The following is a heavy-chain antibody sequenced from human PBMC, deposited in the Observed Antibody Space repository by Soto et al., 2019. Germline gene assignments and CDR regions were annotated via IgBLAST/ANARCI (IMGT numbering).Heavy chain of an antibody. Sequence: GGPQRHRSSASGLNSRNRSVSRVPQDSGKGLEWVSGFRSGGDDDPTHYADSARGRFTISSANSKTTLFLQMNRLSAEDTAIFFFAKKVNSGSWSQFFDFWVQGTLVIV. D-gene: IGHD3-10*01. V-gene: IGHV3-23*01. CDR3: AKKVNSGSWSQFFDF. J-gene: IGHJ4*02. CDR1: GLNSRNRS. CDR2: FRSGGDDDPT.